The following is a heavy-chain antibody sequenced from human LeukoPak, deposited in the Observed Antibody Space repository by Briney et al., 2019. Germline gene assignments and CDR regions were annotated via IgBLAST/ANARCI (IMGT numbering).Heavy chain of an antibody. CDR3: ARIVGATQYYFDY. J-gene: IGHJ4*02. Sequence: SVKVSCKASGGTFSSYAISWVRQAPGQGLEWMGGIIPIFGTANYAQKFQGRVTITADESTSTAYMELSSLRSEDTAVYYCARIVGATQYYFDYWGQGTLVTVSS. CDR2: IIPIFGTA. CDR1: GGTFSSYA. D-gene: IGHD1-26*01. V-gene: IGHV1-69*13.